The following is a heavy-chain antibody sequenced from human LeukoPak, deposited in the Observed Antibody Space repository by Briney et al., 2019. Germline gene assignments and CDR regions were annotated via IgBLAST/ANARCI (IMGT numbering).Heavy chain of an antibody. CDR1: GYSISSGYY. Sequence: SETLSLTCTVSGYSISSGYYWGWIRQPPGKGLEWIGSIYHSGSTYYNPSLKSRVTISVDTSKNQFSLKLSSVTAADTAVYYCAREHCSGGSCYSIYYYYYMDVWGEGTTVTVSS. CDR3: AREHCSGGSCYSIYYYYYMDV. CDR2: IYHSGST. V-gene: IGHV4-38-2*02. D-gene: IGHD2-15*01. J-gene: IGHJ6*03.